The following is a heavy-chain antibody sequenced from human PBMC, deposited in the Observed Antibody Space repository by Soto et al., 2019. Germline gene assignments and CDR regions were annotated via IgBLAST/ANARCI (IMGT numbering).Heavy chain of an antibody. CDR3: AVGIAARSLGYCSGGSCYSVDY. Sequence: EVQLLESGGGLVQPGGSLRLSCAASGFTFSSYAMSWVRQAPGKGLEWVSAISGSGGSTYYADSVKGRFTISRDNSKSAPYLQMNSLRAEDTAVYYCAVGIAARSLGYCSGGSCYSVDYWGQGTLVTVSS. CDR2: ISGSGGST. V-gene: IGHV3-23*01. CDR1: GFTFSSYA. J-gene: IGHJ4*02. D-gene: IGHD2-15*01.